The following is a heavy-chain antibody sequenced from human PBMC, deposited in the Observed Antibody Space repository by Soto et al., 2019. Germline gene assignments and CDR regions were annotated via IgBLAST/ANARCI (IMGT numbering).Heavy chain of an antibody. V-gene: IGHV1-18*01. CDR3: AREYDTGIAAAGSSDY. CDR1: GYTFTSYG. Sequence: VASVKVSCKASGYTFTSYGISWVRQAPGQGLEWMGWISVYNGNTKYAQKLQGRGTMTTDTMTSTAYMELRSLRSDDTAVYYCAREYDTGIAAAGSSDYWGQGTLVTVSS. J-gene: IGHJ4*02. CDR2: ISVYNGNT. D-gene: IGHD6-13*01.